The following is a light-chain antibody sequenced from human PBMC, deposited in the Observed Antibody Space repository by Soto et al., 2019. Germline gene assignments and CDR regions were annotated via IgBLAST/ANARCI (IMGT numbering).Light chain of an antibody. V-gene: IGLV2-23*02. J-gene: IGLJ1*01. CDR3: CSYAGGSIII. CDR2: GVS. CDR1: SSDVGSYNL. Sequence: QSVLTQPASVSGSPGQSITISCTGTSSDVGSYNLVSWYQQHPDKAPKLMIYGVSKRPSGVSNRFSGSKSGNTASLTISGLQTEDEPDYYCCSYAGGSIIIFETGTKVTVL.